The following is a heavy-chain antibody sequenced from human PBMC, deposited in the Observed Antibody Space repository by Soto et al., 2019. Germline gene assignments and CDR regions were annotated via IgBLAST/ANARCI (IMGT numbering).Heavy chain of an antibody. CDR2: ISYNGGNK. CDR3: ARELRMGLTSDWYFDP. CDR1: GFTFSNDA. Sequence: QAVLVESGGGVVQPGGSLTLSCAASGFTFSNDAMHWVRQAPGKGREWVAHISYNGGNKNSADLGKGRFTISRDNSKSTLYLQMNSLRAEDTAMYYCARELRMGLTSDWYFDPWGRGTLVTVSS. D-gene: IGHD2-2*01. J-gene: IGHJ2*01. V-gene: IGHV3-30*19.